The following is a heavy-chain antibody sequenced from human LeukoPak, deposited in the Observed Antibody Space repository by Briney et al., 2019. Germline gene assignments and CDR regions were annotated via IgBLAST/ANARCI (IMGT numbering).Heavy chain of an antibody. D-gene: IGHD3-10*01. CDR3: ARVLNYYGSGSYYHFDY. CDR1: GGSISSGDYY. CDR2: IYYSGST. V-gene: IGHV4-30-4*01. J-gene: IGHJ4*02. Sequence: PSQTLSLTCTVSGGSISSGDYYWSWIRQPPGKGLEWIGYIYYSGSTYYNPSLKSRVTISVDTSKNQFSLKLSSVTAADTAVYYCARVLNYYGSGSYYHFDYWGQGTLVTVSS.